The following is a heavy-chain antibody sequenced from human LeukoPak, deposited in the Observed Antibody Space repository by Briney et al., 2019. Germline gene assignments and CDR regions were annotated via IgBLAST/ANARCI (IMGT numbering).Heavy chain of an antibody. CDR2: IYGGGST. Sequence: GGSLRLSCAASGFTVSSNYMSWVRQAPGKGLEWVSVIYGGGSTYYADSVKGRFTISRDSSKNTLYLQMNSLRAEDTAAYYCARDRGIAAAMDYWGQGTLVTVSS. CDR3: ARDRGIAAAMDY. J-gene: IGHJ4*02. CDR1: GFTVSSNY. D-gene: IGHD6-13*01. V-gene: IGHV3-53*01.